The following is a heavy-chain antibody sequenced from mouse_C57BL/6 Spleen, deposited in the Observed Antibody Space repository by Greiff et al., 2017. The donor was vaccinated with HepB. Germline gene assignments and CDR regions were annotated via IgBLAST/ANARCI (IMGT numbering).Heavy chain of an antibody. D-gene: IGHD2-3*01. CDR1: GYSITSGYD. CDR3: ARDWGGYYSYWYFDV. J-gene: IGHJ1*03. CDR2: ISYSGST. Sequence: VQLQQSGPGMVKPSQSLSLTCTVTGYSITSGYDWHWIRHFPGNKLEWMGYISYSGSTNYNPSLKSRISITHDTSKNHFFLKLNSVTTEDTATYYCARDWGGYYSYWYFDVWGTGTTVTVSS. V-gene: IGHV3-1*01.